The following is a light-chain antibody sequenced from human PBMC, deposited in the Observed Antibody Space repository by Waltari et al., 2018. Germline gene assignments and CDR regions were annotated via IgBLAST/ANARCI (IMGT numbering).Light chain of an antibody. CDR3: QQYDGEVVT. CDR1: QSVTSIS. J-gene: IGKJ4*01. V-gene: IGKV3-20*01. Sequence: EIVLTQSPATLSLSPGERATLSCRASQSVTSISLTWYQQKLGQAPRLLIYGTSSRATGIPDSVSGSGAVTDFTLNISIREPEEFAMYYCQQYDGEVVTFGGGTKVEI. CDR2: GTS.